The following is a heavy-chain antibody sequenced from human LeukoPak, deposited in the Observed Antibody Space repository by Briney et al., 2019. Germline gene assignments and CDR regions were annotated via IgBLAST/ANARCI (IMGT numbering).Heavy chain of an antibody. CDR1: GGSLSGYY. J-gene: IGHJ4*02. Sequence: KPSETLSLTCAVYGGSLSGYYWSWIRQPPGKGLEWIGEINHSGSTNYNPSLKSRVTISVDTSKNQFSLKLSSVTAADTAVYYCARLWYSGYASFDYWGQGTLVTVSS. D-gene: IGHD5-12*01. CDR3: ARLWYSGYASFDY. V-gene: IGHV4-34*01. CDR2: INHSGST.